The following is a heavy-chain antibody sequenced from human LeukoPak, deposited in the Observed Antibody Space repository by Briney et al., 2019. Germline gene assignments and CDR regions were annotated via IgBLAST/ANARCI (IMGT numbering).Heavy chain of an antibody. J-gene: IGHJ3*02. D-gene: IGHD4-23*01. Sequence: NPSETLSLTCTVSGGSISRYYWSWIRQPPGKGLEWIGYIYYSGSTYYNPSLKSRVTISLDTSKNQFSLKLSSVTAADTAVFYCAREGRSLRAFDIWGQGTMVTVSS. CDR3: AREGRSLRAFDI. CDR1: GGSISRYY. V-gene: IGHV4-59*12. CDR2: IYYSGST.